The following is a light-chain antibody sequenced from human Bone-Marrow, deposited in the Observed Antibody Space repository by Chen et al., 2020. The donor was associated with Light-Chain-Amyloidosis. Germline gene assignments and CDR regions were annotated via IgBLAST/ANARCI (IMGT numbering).Light chain of an antibody. CDR3: QVWDRSSDRPV. Sequence: SYVLTQPSSGPVAPGQPATIACGGHNIGSTSVHWYQQTPGQAPLLVVYDDSDRPSGIPERLSGSNSGNTATLTISRVEAGDEADYYCQVWDRSSDRPVFGGGTKLTVL. CDR2: DDS. V-gene: IGLV3-21*02. CDR1: NIGSTS. J-gene: IGLJ3*02.